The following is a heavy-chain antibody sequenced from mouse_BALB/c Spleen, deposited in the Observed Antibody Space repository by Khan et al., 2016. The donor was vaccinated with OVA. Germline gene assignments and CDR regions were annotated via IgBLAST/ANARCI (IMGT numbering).Heavy chain of an antibody. Sequence: EVELVESGGGLVKPGGSLKLSCVASGFTFSTYGMSWVRQTPDMRLEWVATISTGCHYTYYPDTVKGRFTISRDNAKNTLYLQMSSLKSEDTAIFLCSRVPSYYYWYEFAYWGEGTVLTV. CDR2: ISTGCHYT. CDR3: SRVPSYYYWYEFAY. D-gene: IGHD2-14*01. J-gene: IGHJ3*01. CDR1: GFTFSTYG. V-gene: IGHV5-6*01.